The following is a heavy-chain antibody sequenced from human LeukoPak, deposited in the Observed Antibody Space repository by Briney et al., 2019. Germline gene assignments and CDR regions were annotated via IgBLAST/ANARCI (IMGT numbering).Heavy chain of an antibody. D-gene: IGHD3-22*01. CDR2: ISSSSSYI. Sequence: GSLRPFFSASGFTFSSYSMNLVRQAPGKGLEWVSSISSSSSYIYYADSVKGRFTISRDNAKNSLYLQMNSLRAEDTAVYYCARAYYDSSGYPCGVDYWGQGTLVTVSS. CDR1: GFTFSSYS. V-gene: IGHV3-21*01. J-gene: IGHJ4*02. CDR3: ARAYYDSSGYPCGVDY.